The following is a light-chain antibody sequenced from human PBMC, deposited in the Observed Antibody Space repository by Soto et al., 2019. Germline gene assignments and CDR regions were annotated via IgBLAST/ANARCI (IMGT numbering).Light chain of an antibody. V-gene: IGKV3-20*01. CDR1: QSVSSSY. CDR2: GAT. J-gene: IGKJ3*01. Sequence: EIVLTQSPGTLSLSPGERATLSCRASQSVSSSYLACYQQKPGQAPRLLIYGATSRATGIPDRFSGSGSGTDFTLTISMLEPEDFAEYYCQQYGSSYTFGPGTKVDIK. CDR3: QQYGSSYT.